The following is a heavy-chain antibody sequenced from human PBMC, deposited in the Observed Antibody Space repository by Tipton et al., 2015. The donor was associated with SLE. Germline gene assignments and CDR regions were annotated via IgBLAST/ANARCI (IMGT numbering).Heavy chain of an antibody. CDR3: ARAGGSDWPKSNFDY. J-gene: IGHJ4*02. V-gene: IGHV4-4*07. D-gene: IGHD6-19*01. CDR2: VYATGST. CDR1: GGSMSSYY. Sequence: GLVKPSETLSLICSVSGGSMSSYYWNWIRQPAGKGLEWIGRVYATGSTSYNPSLNNRVAMSLDTSKKQFSLNLTSVTAADTAVYYYARAGGSDWPKSNFDYWGQGTVVTVSS.